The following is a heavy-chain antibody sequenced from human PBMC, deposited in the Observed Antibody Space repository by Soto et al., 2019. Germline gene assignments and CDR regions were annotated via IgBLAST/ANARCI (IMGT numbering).Heavy chain of an antibody. Sequence: EVQLVESGGGLVQPGGSLRLSCVASGFDFNSYSMNWVRQAPGKGLEWISYINSGSTSVFYADSVKGRFTISRDNAKNSLYLQMNSLRAEDTAVYYCTSSASPDSYWAQGTMVTVYS. CDR3: TSSASPDSY. D-gene: IGHD1-26*01. V-gene: IGHV3-48*01. CDR1: GFDFNSYS. J-gene: IGHJ4*02. CDR2: INSGSTSV.